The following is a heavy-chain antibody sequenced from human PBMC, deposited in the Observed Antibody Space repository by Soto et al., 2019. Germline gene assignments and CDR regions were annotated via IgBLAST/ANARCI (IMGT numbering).Heavy chain of an antibody. CDR1: GGTFSSYA. CDR3: ARDPRSYYDSSGYPNPLDV. V-gene: IGHV1-69*12. D-gene: IGHD3-22*01. CDR2: IIPIFGTA. J-gene: IGHJ6*02. Sequence: QVQLVQSGAEVKKPGSSVKVSCKASGGTFSSYAISWVRQAPGHGLEWMGGIIPIFGTANYAQKFQGRVTIAADESTSTAYMELSSLRSEDTAVYYCARDPRSYYDSSGYPNPLDVWGQGTTVTVSS.